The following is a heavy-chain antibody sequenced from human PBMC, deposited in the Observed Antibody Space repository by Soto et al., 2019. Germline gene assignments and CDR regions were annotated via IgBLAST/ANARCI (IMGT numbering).Heavy chain of an antibody. CDR3: ARDSMTRKTFDP. Sequence: GSLRISCAASGFTFSSYWMSWVRQAPGKGLEWVANIKQDGSEKYYVDSVKGRFTISRDNAKNSLYLQMNSLRAEDTAVYYCARDSMTRKTFDPWGQGTLVTVSS. D-gene: IGHD2-21*02. CDR2: IKQDGSEK. V-gene: IGHV3-7*01. J-gene: IGHJ5*02. CDR1: GFTFSSYW.